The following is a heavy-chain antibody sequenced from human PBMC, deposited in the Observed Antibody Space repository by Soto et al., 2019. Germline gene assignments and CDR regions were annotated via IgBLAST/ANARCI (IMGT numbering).Heavy chain of an antibody. CDR1: GFTFSSYD. V-gene: IGHV3-23*01. D-gene: IGHD2-8*02. Sequence: GASLRLSCAASGFTFSSYDMSWVRQAPGKGLEWVSTILVGGSTHYPDSVKGRFTISRDNSKNTVFLQMNSLTAGDTAVYYCAKATATGGGAFDICGQGTMVTVSS. CDR2: ILVGGST. J-gene: IGHJ3*02. CDR3: AKATATGGGAFDI.